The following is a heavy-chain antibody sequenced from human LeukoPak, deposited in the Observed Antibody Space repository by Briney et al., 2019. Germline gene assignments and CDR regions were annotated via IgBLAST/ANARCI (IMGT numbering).Heavy chain of an antibody. J-gene: IGHJ3*02. Sequence: SQTLSLTCTVSGDSITSGSYYWAWIRQHPEKGLEWIGYTYYTGGTHYNPSLKSRLTISVDTSENQFSLKMRSVTAADTAIYYCARAPGAFDIWGQGTMVTVSS. V-gene: IGHV4-31*03. CDR3: ARAPGAFDI. CDR1: GDSITSGSYY. CDR2: TYYTGGT.